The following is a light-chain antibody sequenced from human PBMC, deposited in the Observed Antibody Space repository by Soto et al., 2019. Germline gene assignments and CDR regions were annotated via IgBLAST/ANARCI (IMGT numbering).Light chain of an antibody. J-gene: IGKJ5*01. CDR3: QQRSNWLRP. CDR2: DAS. V-gene: IGKV3-11*01. CDR1: QSVSSY. Sequence: EIVLTQSPATLSLSPGERATLSCRASQSVSSYLAWYQQKPGQAPRLLIYDASNRATGIPARFSGSGSGTDFTLTIRSLEPEDFAVYYCQQRSNWLRPFRQETRLEIK.